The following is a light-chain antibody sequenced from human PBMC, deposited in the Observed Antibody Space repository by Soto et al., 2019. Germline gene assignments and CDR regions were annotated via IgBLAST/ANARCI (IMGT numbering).Light chain of an antibody. Sequence: QSALTQPPSASGSPGQSVTISCTGTSSDVGGYKYVSWYQHPGKAPKLMIFEVNKRPSGVPDRFSGSKSGNTASLTVSGLQAEDEADYYCSSYAGINNLGVFGTGTKLTVL. CDR1: SSDVGGYKY. CDR2: EVN. CDR3: SSYAGINNLGV. J-gene: IGLJ1*01. V-gene: IGLV2-8*01.